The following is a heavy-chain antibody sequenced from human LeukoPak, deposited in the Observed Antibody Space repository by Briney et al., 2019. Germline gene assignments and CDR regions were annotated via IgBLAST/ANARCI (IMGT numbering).Heavy chain of an antibody. D-gene: IGHD3-10*01. CDR1: RFTFSNYA. CDR3: AKDLIMVRGGYYYYYMDV. J-gene: IGHJ6*03. CDR2: ISYDGFDK. V-gene: IGHV3-30*04. Sequence: GGSLRLSCAASRFTFSNYAMHWVRQAPGKGLEWVAVISYDGFDKYYADSVKGRFTISRDNSKNTLYLQMNSLRAEDTAVYYCAKDLIMVRGGYYYYYMDVWGKGTTVTISS.